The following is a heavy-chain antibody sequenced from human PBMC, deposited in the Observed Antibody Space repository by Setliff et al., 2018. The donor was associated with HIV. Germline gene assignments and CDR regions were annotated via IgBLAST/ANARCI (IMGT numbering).Heavy chain of an antibody. CDR2: IYCSGST. V-gene: IGHV4-39*01. D-gene: IGHD2-2*01. CDR1: GGSISSSSYY. Sequence: LSLTCTVSGGSISSSSYYWGWIRQPPGKGLEWIGSIYCSGSTYYNPSLKSRVTISVDTSKNQFSLKLSSVTAADTAVYYCARPADCSSTSCYLWYFDLWGRGTLVTVSS. CDR3: ARPADCSSTSCYLWYFDL. J-gene: IGHJ2*01.